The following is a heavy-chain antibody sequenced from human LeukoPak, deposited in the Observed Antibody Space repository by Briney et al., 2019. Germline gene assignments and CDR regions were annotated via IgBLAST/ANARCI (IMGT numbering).Heavy chain of an antibody. CDR3: ARVTYGSGAYGAFDY. J-gene: IGHJ4*02. CDR1: GFTFSSHL. V-gene: IGHV3-23*01. D-gene: IGHD3-10*01. CDR2: ISGSGDNT. Sequence: GGSLRLSRAASGFTFSSHLMRCVRQAPGRGLAWVSNISGSGDNTYYADSVKCRFTISRDNSKNTLYLQMNSLRAEDTAVYDCARVTYGSGAYGAFDYWGQGTLVTVSS.